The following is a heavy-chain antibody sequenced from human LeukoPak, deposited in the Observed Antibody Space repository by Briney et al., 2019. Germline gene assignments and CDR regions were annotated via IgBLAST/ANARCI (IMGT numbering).Heavy chain of an antibody. CDR2: INHSGST. Sequence: SETLPLTCAVYGGSFSAYYWSWIRQPPGKGLEWIGEINHSGSTNYNPSLKSRVTISVDTSKNQFSLKLSSVTAADTAVYYCARGSSSWYGRPFDYWGQGTLVTVSS. CDR1: GGSFSAYY. CDR3: ARGSSSWYGRPFDY. J-gene: IGHJ4*02. V-gene: IGHV4-34*01. D-gene: IGHD6-13*01.